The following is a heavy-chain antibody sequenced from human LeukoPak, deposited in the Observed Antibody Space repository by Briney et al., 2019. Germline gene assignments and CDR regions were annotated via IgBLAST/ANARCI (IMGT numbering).Heavy chain of an antibody. J-gene: IGHJ4*02. D-gene: IGHD6-19*01. Sequence: SVKVSCKASGGTFSSYAISWVRQAPGQELEWKGGIIPIFATANYAQKFQGRVTITADESTSTAYMELSSLRAEDTAVYYCARAGGQWLTTDYWGQGTLVTVSS. CDR3: ARAGGQWLTTDY. CDR2: IIPIFATA. V-gene: IGHV1-69*13. CDR1: GGTFSSYA.